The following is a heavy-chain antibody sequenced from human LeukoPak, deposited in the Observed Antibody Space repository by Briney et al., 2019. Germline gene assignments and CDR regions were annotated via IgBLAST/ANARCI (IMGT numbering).Heavy chain of an antibody. Sequence: SQTLSLTCAVSGGSISSGGYSWSWIRQPPGKGLEWIGYIYHSGSTYYNPSLKSRVTISVDRSKNQFSLKLSSVTAADTAVYYCARGSRGYYDSSGYLSAAFDIWGQGTMVTVSS. J-gene: IGHJ3*02. CDR2: IYHSGST. V-gene: IGHV4-30-2*01. CDR1: GGSISSGGYS. D-gene: IGHD3-22*01. CDR3: ARGSRGYYDSSGYLSAAFDI.